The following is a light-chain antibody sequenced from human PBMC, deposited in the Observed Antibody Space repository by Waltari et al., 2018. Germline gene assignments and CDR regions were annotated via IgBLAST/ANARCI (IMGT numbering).Light chain of an antibody. CDR1: RAPSPYA. CDR2: VDSGGSY. V-gene: IGLV4-69*01. J-gene: IGLJ2*01. Sequence: QLVLTQSPSASASLGASVTLPCTLSRAPSPYAIAWHHHQPDNGPRYVMKVDSGGSYTKGDGISDRFSGSSSGTERYLTISSLQSDDEADYYCQTWVTGIRVIFGGGTKLTVL. CDR3: QTWVTGIRVI.